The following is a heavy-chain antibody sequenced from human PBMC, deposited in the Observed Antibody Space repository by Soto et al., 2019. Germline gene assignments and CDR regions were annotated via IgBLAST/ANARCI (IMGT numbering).Heavy chain of an antibody. CDR3: AAGYCSGGSCYSVHYYYYGMDV. D-gene: IGHD2-15*01. CDR1: GYTFTSYA. V-gene: IGHV1-3*01. Sequence: QVQLVQSGAEAKKPGASVKVSCKASGYTFTSYAMHWVRQAPGQRLEWMGWINAGNGNTKYSQKFQGRVTITRDTSASTAYMELSSLRSEDTAVYYCAAGYCSGGSCYSVHYYYYGMDVWGQGTTVTVSS. CDR2: INAGNGNT. J-gene: IGHJ6*02.